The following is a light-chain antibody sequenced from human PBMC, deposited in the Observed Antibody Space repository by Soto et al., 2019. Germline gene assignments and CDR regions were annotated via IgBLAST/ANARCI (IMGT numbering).Light chain of an antibody. Sequence: QAVVTQPPSVSGAPGQRVTISCTGSSSNIGAGYDVHWYQQLPGTAPKLLIYGNSIRPSGVPDRFSGSRSGTSASLAITGLQAEDEGHYYCQSYDSSLSGSVVFGGGTKVTVL. V-gene: IGLV1-40*01. J-gene: IGLJ2*01. CDR2: GNS. CDR3: QSYDSSLSGSVV. CDR1: SSNIGAGYD.